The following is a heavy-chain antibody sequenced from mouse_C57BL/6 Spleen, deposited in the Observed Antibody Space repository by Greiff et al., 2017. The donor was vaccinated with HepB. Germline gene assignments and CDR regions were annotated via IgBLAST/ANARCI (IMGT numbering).Heavy chain of an antibody. Sequence: QVTLKESGPGILQSSQTLSLTCSFSGFSLSTSGMGVSWIRQPPGKGLDWLAHIYWDDAKRNNPFLKSRLTISKDTSRNQVFLKITGVDTADTATYYCARGHDYDPYYAMDYWGQGTSVTVSS. CDR1: GFSLSTSGMG. CDR3: ARGHDYDPYYAMDY. V-gene: IGHV8-12*01. CDR2: IYWDDAK. J-gene: IGHJ4*01. D-gene: IGHD2-4*01.